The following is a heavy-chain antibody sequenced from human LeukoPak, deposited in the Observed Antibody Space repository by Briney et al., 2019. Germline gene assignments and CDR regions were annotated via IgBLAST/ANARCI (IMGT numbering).Heavy chain of an antibody. V-gene: IGHV1-18*01. CDR2: ISAYNGNT. CDR3: ARMRPALLAAAGTGFDY. Sequence: ASVKVSCKASGYTFTSYGISWVRQAPGQGLEWMVWISAYNGNTNYAQKLQGRVTMTTDTSTSTAYMELRSLRSDDTAVYYCARMRPALLAAAGTGFDYWGQGTLVTVSS. D-gene: IGHD6-13*01. J-gene: IGHJ4*02. CDR1: GYTFTSYG.